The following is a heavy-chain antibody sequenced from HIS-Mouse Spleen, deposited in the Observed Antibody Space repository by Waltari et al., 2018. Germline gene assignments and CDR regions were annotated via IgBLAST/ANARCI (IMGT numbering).Heavy chain of an antibody. J-gene: IGHJ4*02. CDR2: MNPNSGNT. V-gene: IGHV1-8*01. CDR1: GYTLTSYD. D-gene: IGHD6-13*01. Sequence: QVQLVQSGAEVKMPGASVKVSCKASGYTLTSYDINGVRQATGQGLEWMGWMNPNSGNTGYAQKFQGRVTMTRNTSISTAYMELSSLRSEDTAVYYCARGYSSSWYFDYWGQGTLVTVSS. CDR3: ARGYSSSWYFDY.